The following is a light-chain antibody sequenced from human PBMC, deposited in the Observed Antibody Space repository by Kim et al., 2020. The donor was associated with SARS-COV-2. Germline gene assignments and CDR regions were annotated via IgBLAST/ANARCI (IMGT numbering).Light chain of an antibody. V-gene: IGLV7-43*01. J-gene: IGLJ3*02. Sequence: QAVVTQEPSLTVSPGGTVTLTCASSTGAVTSSYYPTWFQQKPGQAPRALIYATTKKHSWTPARFSGSLLGDKAALTLSGAQPEDEADYYCLFYDGGSRLVFGGGTQLTVL. CDR2: ATT. CDR3: LFYDGGSRLV. CDR1: TGAVTSSYY.